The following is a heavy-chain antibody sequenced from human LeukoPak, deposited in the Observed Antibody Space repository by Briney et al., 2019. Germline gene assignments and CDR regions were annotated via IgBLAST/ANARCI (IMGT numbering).Heavy chain of an antibody. D-gene: IGHD2-2*01. CDR1: GFTFSSYS. J-gene: IGHJ4*02. CDR3: SRADIVVVPAARGGD. CDR2: ISSSSSTI. Sequence: GGSLRLSCAASGFTFSSYSMNWVRQAPGKGLEWVSYISSSSSTIYYADSVKGRFTISRDNAKNSLYLQMNSLRAEDTAVYYCSRADIVVVPAARGGDWGQGTLVTVSS. V-gene: IGHV3-48*01.